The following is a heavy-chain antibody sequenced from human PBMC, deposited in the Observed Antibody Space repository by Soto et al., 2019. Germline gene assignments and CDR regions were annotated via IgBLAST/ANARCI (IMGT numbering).Heavy chain of an antibody. Sequence: PSQTLSLTCVISGDSVSSNSAAWNWIRQSPSRGLEWLGRTYYRSRWYNDYAVSVRSRITVNADTSKNQFSLHLNSVTPEDTAVYYCAGTGSHQWYYMDVSDKGTTVTVSS. CDR3: AGTGSHQWYYMDV. D-gene: IGHD1-7*01. CDR1: GDSVSSNSAA. V-gene: IGHV6-1*01. CDR2: TYYRSRWYN. J-gene: IGHJ6*03.